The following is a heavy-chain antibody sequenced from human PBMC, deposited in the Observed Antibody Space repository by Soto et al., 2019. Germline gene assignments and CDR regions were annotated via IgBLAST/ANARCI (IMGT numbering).Heavy chain of an antibody. CDR2: INHSGST. J-gene: IGHJ3*02. CDR1: GGSFRGFY. CDR3: ARYCTNGVCSGDAFDI. D-gene: IGHD2-8*01. V-gene: IGHV4-34*01. Sequence: SETPSPTCAVYGGSFRGFYWGWIRQPPGKGLEWIGEINHSGSTNYNPSLKSRVTISVDTSKNQFSLKLSSVTAADTAVYYCARYCTNGVCSGDAFDIWGQGTMVTVSS.